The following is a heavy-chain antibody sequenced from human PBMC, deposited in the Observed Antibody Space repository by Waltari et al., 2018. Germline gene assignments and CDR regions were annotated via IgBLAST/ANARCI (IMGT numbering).Heavy chain of an antibody. D-gene: IGHD2-15*01. CDR2: IIPIFGTA. J-gene: IGHJ6*02. Sequence: EVKKPGSSVKVSCKASGGTFSSYAISWVLQAPGQGLEWMGRIIPIFGTANYAQKFQGRVTITADKSTSTAYMELSSLRSEDTAVYYCARDASDIVVVVAATPDRMDVWGQGTTVTVSS. V-gene: IGHV1-69*06. CDR1: GGTFSSYA. CDR3: ARDASDIVVVVAATPDRMDV.